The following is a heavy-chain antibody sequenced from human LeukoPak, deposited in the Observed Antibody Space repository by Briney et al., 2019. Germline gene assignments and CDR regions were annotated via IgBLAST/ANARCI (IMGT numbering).Heavy chain of an antibody. Sequence: RTSQTLSLTCTVSGGSIGSSGYYWSWIRQHPGKGLEWIGYIYYSGSTYYNPSLKSRVTISVDTSKNQFSLKLSSVTAADTAVYYCARDRPTSGYSYGFDYWGQGTLVTVSS. CDR2: IYYSGST. CDR3: ARDRPTSGYSYGFDY. V-gene: IGHV4-31*03. J-gene: IGHJ4*02. D-gene: IGHD5-18*01. CDR1: GGSIGSSGYY.